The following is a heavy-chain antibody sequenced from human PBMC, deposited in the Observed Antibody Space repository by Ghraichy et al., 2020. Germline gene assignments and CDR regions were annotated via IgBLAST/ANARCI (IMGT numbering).Heavy chain of an antibody. CDR3: ARHSRITGTI. Sequence: SETLSLTCTVSGGSISSSSYYWGWIRQPPGKGLEWIGSIYYSGSTYYNPSLKSRVTISVDTSKNQFSLKLSSVTAADTAVYYCARHSRITGTIWGQGTLVTVSS. D-gene: IGHD1-7*01. CDR2: IYYSGST. V-gene: IGHV4-39*01. CDR1: GGSISSSSYY. J-gene: IGHJ4*02.